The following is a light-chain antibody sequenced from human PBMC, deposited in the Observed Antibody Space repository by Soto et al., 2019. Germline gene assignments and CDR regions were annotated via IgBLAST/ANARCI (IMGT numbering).Light chain of an antibody. CDR3: QSYDSSLSGSVV. Sequence: QSVLTQPPSVSGAPGQRVTISCTGSSSNIGTGYDVHWYQQVPGTAPKLLMYGNGNRASGVPDRFSGSRSGTSASLAITGLQAEDEADYYCQSYDSSLSGSVVFGGGTKLTVL. J-gene: IGLJ2*01. V-gene: IGLV1-40*01. CDR2: GNG. CDR1: SSNIGTGYD.